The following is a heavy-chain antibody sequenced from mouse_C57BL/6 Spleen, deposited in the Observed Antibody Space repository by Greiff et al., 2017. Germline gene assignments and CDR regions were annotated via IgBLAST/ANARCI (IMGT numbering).Heavy chain of an antibody. D-gene: IGHD4-1*01. V-gene: IGHV1-82*01. J-gene: IGHJ4*01. CDR3: ARVELTGTGGAMDY. Sequence: VKLMESGPELVKPGASVKISCKASGYAFSSSWMNWVKQRPGKGLEWIGRIYPGDGDTNYNGKFKGKATLTADKSSSTAYMQLSSLTSEDSAVYFCARVELTGTGGAMDYWGQGTSVTVSS. CDR2: IYPGDGDT. CDR1: GYAFSSSW.